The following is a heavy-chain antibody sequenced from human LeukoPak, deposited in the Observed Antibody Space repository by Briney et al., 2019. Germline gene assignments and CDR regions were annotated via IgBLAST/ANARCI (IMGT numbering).Heavy chain of an antibody. CDR1: GGSLSGYY. CDR2: INHSGST. J-gene: IGHJ6*03. V-gene: IGHV4-34*01. D-gene: IGHD2-2*01. CDR3: ARRGPMVPAAISRPYYYYMDV. Sequence: PSETLSLTCAVYGGSLSGYYWSWIRQPPGKGLEWIGEINHSGSTNYNPSLKSRVTISVDTSKNQFSLKLSSVTAADTAVYYCARRGPMVPAAISRPYYYYMDVWGKGTTVTVSS.